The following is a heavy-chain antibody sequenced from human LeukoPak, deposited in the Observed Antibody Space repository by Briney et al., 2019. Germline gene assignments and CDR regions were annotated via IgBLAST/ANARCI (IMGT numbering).Heavy chain of an antibody. CDR2: IFYSGRT. D-gene: IGHD2-2*01. V-gene: IGHV4-59*01. CDR1: GGSISSYY. J-gene: IGHJ6*03. Sequence: PSETLSLTCSVSGGSISSYYWSWIRQPPGKGLEWIGYIFYSGRTSYNPSLKSRVTISVDTSKNQFSLKLSSVTAADTAVYYCARELGYCSSTSCYGNYYMDVWGKGTTVTISS. CDR3: ARELGYCSSTSCYGNYYMDV.